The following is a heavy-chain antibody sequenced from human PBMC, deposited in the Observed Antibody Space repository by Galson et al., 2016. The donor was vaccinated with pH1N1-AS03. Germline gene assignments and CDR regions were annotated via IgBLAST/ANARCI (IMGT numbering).Heavy chain of an antibody. D-gene: IGHD3-3*01. J-gene: IGHJ4*02. Sequence: LRLSCAASGFTVNRHHMSWVRQAPGKGLDWVSIIYSGGTTCYADSVKGRFTISRDNSRNTLYLQMNSLRGEDTAIYYCARYDRGLDYWGQGTLVTVSS. CDR1: GFTVNRHH. CDR3: ARYDRGLDY. V-gene: IGHV3-66*01. CDR2: IYSGGTT.